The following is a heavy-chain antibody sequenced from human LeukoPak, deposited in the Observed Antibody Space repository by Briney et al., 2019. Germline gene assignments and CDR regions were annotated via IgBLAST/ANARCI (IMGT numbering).Heavy chain of an antibody. J-gene: IGHJ4*02. V-gene: IGHV1-69*02. CDR3: ARSGATQATRPGGDY. CDR2: IIPIRGIA. Sequence: SVKVSCKASGGTFSSYTISWVRQAPGQGLEWMGRIIPIRGIANYAQKFQGRVTITADKSTSTAYMELSSLRSEDTAVYYCARSGATQATRPGGDYWGQGTLVTVSS. CDR1: GGTFSSYT. D-gene: IGHD3-10*01.